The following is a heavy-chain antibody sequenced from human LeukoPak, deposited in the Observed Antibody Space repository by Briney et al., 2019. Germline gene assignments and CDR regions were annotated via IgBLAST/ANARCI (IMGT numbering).Heavy chain of an antibody. V-gene: IGHV4-38-2*02. J-gene: IGHJ4*02. CDR3: ARDARRESFFDY. CDR1: AYSITSGYY. Sequence: SETLSLTCAVSAYSITSGYYWGWIRQPPGKGLEWIGSIYHSGSTYYNPSLKSRATISVDTSKNQFSLKLSSVTAADTAVYYCARDARRESFFDYWGQGSLVTVSS. D-gene: IGHD1-26*01. CDR2: IYHSGST.